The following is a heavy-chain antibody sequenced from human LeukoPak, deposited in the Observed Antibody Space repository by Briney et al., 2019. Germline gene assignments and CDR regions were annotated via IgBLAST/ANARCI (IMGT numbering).Heavy chain of an antibody. Sequence: PGGSLRLSCAASGLTFSTFWMTWVRQAPGKGLEWVANINQDGSEKDYVDSVKGRFTISRDNAKNSLYLQVNSLRDDDTAVYYCGRVQKTQTGGTPDYWGQGTLVTVSS. CDR1: GLTFSTFW. CDR2: INQDGSEK. J-gene: IGHJ4*02. CDR3: GRVQKTQTGGTPDY. D-gene: IGHD1-14*01. V-gene: IGHV3-7*01.